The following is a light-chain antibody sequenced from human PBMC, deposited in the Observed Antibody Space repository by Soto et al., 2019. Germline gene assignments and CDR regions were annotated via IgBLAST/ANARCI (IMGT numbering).Light chain of an antibody. V-gene: IGKV3-15*01. CDR1: LSVSDN. CDR3: QQSNNWPYT. J-gene: IGKJ2*01. Sequence: EIVMTQSPATLSVSPGERVTLSCRASLSVSDNLAWYQQKPGQAPRLLIYGASTRATTTPARFSGSGSGTEFTLTISSLQSEDFAVYFCQQSNNWPYTFGQGTKLDIK. CDR2: GAS.